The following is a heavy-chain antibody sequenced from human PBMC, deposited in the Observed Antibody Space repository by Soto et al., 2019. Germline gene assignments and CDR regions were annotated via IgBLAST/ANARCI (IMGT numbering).Heavy chain of an antibody. Sequence: QVQLVQSGAEVKKPGSSVKVSCKASGGTFSSYAISWVRQAPGQGLEWMGGIIPIFGTANYAQKLQGRVTITADESTSTADMELNSLRSEDTAGYYCAGAGEYYCDSSGISRECGYYNYVMDVWGQGTTVTVSS. CDR3: AGAGEYYCDSSGISRECGYYNYVMDV. CDR2: IIPIFGTA. J-gene: IGHJ6*02. CDR1: GGTFSSYA. V-gene: IGHV1-69*01. D-gene: IGHD3-22*01.